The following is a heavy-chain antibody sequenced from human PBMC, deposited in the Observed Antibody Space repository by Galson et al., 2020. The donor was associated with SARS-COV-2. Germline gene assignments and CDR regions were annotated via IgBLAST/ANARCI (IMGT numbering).Heavy chain of an antibody. CDR3: AREVNERWVDP. V-gene: IGHV3-48*01. D-gene: IGHD1-1*01. CDR1: GFTFSSYS. Sequence: GESLKISCAASGFTFSSYSMNWVRQAPGKGLEWVSYISSSSSTIYYADSVKGRFTISRDNAKNSLYLQMNSLRAEDTAVYYCAREVNERWVDPWGQGTLVTVSS. CDR2: ISSSSSTI. J-gene: IGHJ5*02.